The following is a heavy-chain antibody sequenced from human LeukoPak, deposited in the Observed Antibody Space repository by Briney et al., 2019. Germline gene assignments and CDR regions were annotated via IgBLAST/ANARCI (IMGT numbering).Heavy chain of an antibody. CDR1: GYTFTSYD. CDR3: ARGVEMATISVWSYYYYMDV. J-gene: IGHJ6*03. D-gene: IGHD5-24*01. Sequence: ASVKVSCKASGYTFTSYDINWVRQATGQGLEWMGWMNPNSGNTGYAQKVQGRVTMTRNNSISTAYMELSSLRSEDTAVYYCARGVEMATISVWSYYYYMDVWGKGTTVTVSS. CDR2: MNPNSGNT. V-gene: IGHV1-8*01.